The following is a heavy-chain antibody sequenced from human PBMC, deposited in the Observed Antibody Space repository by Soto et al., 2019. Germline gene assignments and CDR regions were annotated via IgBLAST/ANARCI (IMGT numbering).Heavy chain of an antibody. CDR2: IIPIFGKT. CDR1: GGAFSTSS. J-gene: IGHJ4*02. Sequence: QVQLVQSGAEVKEPGTSVKVSCKASGGAFSTSSFIWVRQGPGQGLEWMGGIIPIFGKTNVAPKFRDRITFTADESTRTAYMELSILRSEDTAIYYCARDVVRSTGGDSWGQGTLVTVSS. D-gene: IGHD7-27*01. V-gene: IGHV1-69*01. CDR3: ARDVVRSTGGDS.